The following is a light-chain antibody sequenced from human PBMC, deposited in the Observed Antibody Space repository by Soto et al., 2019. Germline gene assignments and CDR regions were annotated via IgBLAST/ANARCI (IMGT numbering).Light chain of an antibody. CDR2: DVN. CDR1: SSDVGGYNY. CDR3: SSYTGSSTYVV. J-gene: IGLJ2*01. Sequence: QSALTQRASVSGSPGQSITISCTGTSSDVGGYNYVSWYQQHPGKAPKLMIYDVNNRPSGVSNRFSGSKSGNTASLTISGLQAEDEAVYYCSSYTGSSTYVVFGGGTKLTVL. V-gene: IGLV2-14*01.